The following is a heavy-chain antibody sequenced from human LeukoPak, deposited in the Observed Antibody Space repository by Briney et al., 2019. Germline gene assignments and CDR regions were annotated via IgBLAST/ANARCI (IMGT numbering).Heavy chain of an antibody. CDR2: IDTNTGNP. J-gene: IGHJ5*02. CDR3: ARGSGDYDSSGYPP. Sequence: ASVKVSCKASGYTFTNYTINWVRLAPGQGLEWMGWIDTNTGNPTYAQGFAGRFVFSLDTSVTTTYLQISSLRAEDTAVYYCARGSGDYDSSGYPPWGQGTLVTVSS. V-gene: IGHV7-4-1*02. CDR1: GYTFTNYT. D-gene: IGHD3-22*01.